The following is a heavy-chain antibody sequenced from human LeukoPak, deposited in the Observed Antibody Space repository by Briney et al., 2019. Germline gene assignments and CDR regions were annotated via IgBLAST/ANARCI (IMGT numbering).Heavy chain of an antibody. Sequence: ASVKVSCKASGYTFTSYDINWVRQATGQGLEWMGWMNPNSGNTGYAQKFQGRVTMTRNTSISTAYMELSSLRSEDTAVYYCARGAYYDFWSGYHYPYYYYGMDVWGQGTTVTVSS. CDR2: MNPNSGNT. D-gene: IGHD3-3*01. J-gene: IGHJ6*02. V-gene: IGHV1-8*01. CDR1: GYTFTSYD. CDR3: ARGAYYDFWSGYHYPYYYYGMDV.